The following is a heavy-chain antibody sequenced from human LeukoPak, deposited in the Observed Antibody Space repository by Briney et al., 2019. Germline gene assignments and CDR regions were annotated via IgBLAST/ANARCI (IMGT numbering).Heavy chain of an antibody. D-gene: IGHD3-22*01. CDR1: GFSFSNNA. CDR2: ISSNGGTT. J-gene: IGHJ4*02. V-gene: IGHV3-64D*09. Sequence: GGSLRLSCSASGFSFSNNAMHWVRQAPGKGLEYVSGISSNGGTTGYADSVKGRFTISRDNSKRTLFLQMSSLRTEDTAIYYCASTYHYDSSGYCPFDYWGQGTLVTVSS. CDR3: ASTYHYDSSGYCPFDY.